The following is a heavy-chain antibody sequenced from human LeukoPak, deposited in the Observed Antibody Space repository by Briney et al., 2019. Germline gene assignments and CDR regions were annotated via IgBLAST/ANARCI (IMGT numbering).Heavy chain of an antibody. CDR3: ASADGYNFARAYFQH. D-gene: IGHD5-24*01. V-gene: IGHV1-69*05. CDR1: GGTFSSYA. J-gene: IGHJ1*01. Sequence: SVKVSCKASGGTFSSYATSWVRQAPGQGLEWMGGIIPIFGTANYAQKFQGRVTITTDESTSTAYMELSSLRSEDTAVYYCASADGYNFARAYFQHWGQGTLVTVSS. CDR2: IIPIFGTA.